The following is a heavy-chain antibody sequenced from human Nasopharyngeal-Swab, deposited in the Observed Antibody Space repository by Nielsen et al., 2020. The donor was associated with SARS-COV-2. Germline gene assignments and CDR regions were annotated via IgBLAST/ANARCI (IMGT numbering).Heavy chain of an antibody. V-gene: IGHV3-48*02. Sequence: GGSLRLSCAASGLTFSSYAMNWVRQAPGKGLEWISYISGRSSTISYADSLEGRFSISRDNVKNSLFLQMDSLRDTDTAIYYCVTSLLSMHYWGQGILVTVSS. CDR1: GLTFSSYA. J-gene: IGHJ1*01. CDR3: VTSLLSMHY. CDR2: ISGRSSTI. D-gene: IGHD2/OR15-2a*01.